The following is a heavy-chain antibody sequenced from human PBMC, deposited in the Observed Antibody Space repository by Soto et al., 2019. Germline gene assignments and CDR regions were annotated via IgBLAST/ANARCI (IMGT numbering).Heavy chain of an antibody. J-gene: IGHJ4*02. CDR2: IKPDGSAT. CDR1: GVTFGSYW. Sequence: EVQLLESGGDLVQPGGSLRLSCVASGVTFGSYWMNWVRLIPGKGLEWVAYIKPDGSATYYVDSVKGRFTISRDNAKNSLYLQMNSLRVEDTSVYYCARAGYCGPGCYYYFDYWGQGTLVTVSS. D-gene: IGHD2-21*02. CDR3: ARAGYCGPGCYYYFDY. V-gene: IGHV3-7*01.